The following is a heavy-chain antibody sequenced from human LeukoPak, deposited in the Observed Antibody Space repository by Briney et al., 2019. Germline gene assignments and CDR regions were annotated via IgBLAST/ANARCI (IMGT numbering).Heavy chain of an antibody. J-gene: IGHJ6*02. CDR1: GGSISSGGYY. CDR3: ARDKLAYCGGDCYRPHYYYYYGMDV. V-gene: IGHV4-31*03. CDR2: IYYSGST. D-gene: IGHD2-21*02. Sequence: SQTLSLTCTVSGGSISSGGYYWSWIRQHPGKGLEWIGYIYYSGSTNYNPSLKSRVTISVDTSKNQFSLELSSVTAADTAVYYCARDKLAYCGGDCYRPHYYYYYGMDVWGQGTTVTVSS.